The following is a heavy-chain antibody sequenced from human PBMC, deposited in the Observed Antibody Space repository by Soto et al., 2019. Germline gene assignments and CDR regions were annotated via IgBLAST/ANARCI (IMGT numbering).Heavy chain of an antibody. V-gene: IGHV5-51*01. D-gene: IGHD3-9*01. CDR1: GYSFTSYW. J-gene: IGHJ6*02. Sequence: PGESLKISCNGSGYSFTSYWIGWVRQMPGKGLEWMGIIYPGDSDTRYSPSFQGQVTISADKSISTAYLQWSSLKASDTAMYYCARTPALKSLRYFDWSTLHGMDVWGQGTTVTVSS. CDR3: ARTPALKSLRYFDWSTLHGMDV. CDR2: IYPGDSDT.